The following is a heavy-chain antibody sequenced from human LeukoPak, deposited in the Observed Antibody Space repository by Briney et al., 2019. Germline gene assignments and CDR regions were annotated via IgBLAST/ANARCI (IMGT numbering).Heavy chain of an antibody. V-gene: IGHV3-21*01. D-gene: IGHD3-9*01. CDR2: ISSSSSYI. Sequence: GGSPRLSCAASGFTFSSYSMNWVRQAPGKGLEWVSSISSSSSYIYYADSVKGRFTISRDNAKNSLYLQMNSLRAEDTAVYYCARDQGRGLRYFDWLKDPGYGMDVWGQGTTVTVSS. CDR1: GFTFSSYS. CDR3: ARDQGRGLRYFDWLKDPGYGMDV. J-gene: IGHJ6*02.